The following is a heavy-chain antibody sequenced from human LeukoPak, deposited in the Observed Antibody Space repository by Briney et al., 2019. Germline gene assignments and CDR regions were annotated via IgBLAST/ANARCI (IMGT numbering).Heavy chain of an antibody. CDR1: GFTFSDYY. Sequence: PGGSLRLSCAASGFTFSDYYMTWIRQAPGKGLEWVAFIRYDGSNKYYADSVKGRFTISRDNSKNTLYLQMNSLRAEDTAVYYCAKDQAREHYYFDYWGQGTLVTVSS. J-gene: IGHJ4*02. V-gene: IGHV3-30*02. CDR2: IRYDGSNK. CDR3: AKDQAREHYYFDY. D-gene: IGHD6-6*01.